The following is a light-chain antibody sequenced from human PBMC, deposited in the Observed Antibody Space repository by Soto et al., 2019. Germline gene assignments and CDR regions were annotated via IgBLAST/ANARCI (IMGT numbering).Light chain of an antibody. CDR1: SSDVGGYNY. V-gene: IGLV2-14*01. CDR3: SSYTSSSTLV. CDR2: DVS. Sequence: QSVLTQPASVSGSPGQSITISCTGTSSDVGGYNYVSWYQQHPGKAPKLMIYDVSNRPSGVSTRFSGSKSGNTASLTISGLQADDEADYYCSSYTSSSTLVFGGGTKVTVL. J-gene: IGLJ2*01.